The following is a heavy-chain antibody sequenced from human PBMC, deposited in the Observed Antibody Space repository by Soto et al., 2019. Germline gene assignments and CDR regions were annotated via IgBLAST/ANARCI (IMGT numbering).Heavy chain of an antibody. CDR2: IYYSGST. D-gene: IGHD1-7*01. V-gene: IGHV4-59*08. Sequence: SETLSLTCTVSGGSISTYDWSWIRQSPGKGLEWIGYIYYSGSTKYNPSLKSRVTMSVDTSKDQFSLKVSSVTAADTAVYFCARHNWNYPFDPWGQGTLVTVSS. CDR3: ARHNWNYPFDP. J-gene: IGHJ5*02. CDR1: GGSISTYD.